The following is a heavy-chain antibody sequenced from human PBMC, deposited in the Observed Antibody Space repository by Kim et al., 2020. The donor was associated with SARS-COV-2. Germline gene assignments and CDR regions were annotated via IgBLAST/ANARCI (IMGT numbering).Heavy chain of an antibody. Sequence: NPSLNSRVPISVHTSKNQFSLKLRSVTAADTAVYYCARGITIFGVVEFDPWGQGTLVTVSS. D-gene: IGHD3-3*01. CDR3: ARGITIFGVVEFDP. V-gene: IGHV4-34*01. J-gene: IGHJ5*02.